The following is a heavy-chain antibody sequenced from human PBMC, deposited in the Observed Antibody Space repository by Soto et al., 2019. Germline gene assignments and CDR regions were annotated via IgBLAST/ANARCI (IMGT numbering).Heavy chain of an antibody. CDR3: AREPRYCSGGSCSITGDAYDV. Sequence: EVQLVESGGGLVQPGGSVRLSCAASGFIVSSTYMSWVRQAPGKGLEWVSVISNRGDTHYADSVKGRFSLSRHTSNNILHLQMSRLSAEDTAVYYCAREPRYCSGGSCSITGDAYDVWGQGTLVTVSS. CDR1: GFIVSSTY. D-gene: IGHD2-15*01. CDR2: ISNRGDT. V-gene: IGHV3-66*01. J-gene: IGHJ3*01.